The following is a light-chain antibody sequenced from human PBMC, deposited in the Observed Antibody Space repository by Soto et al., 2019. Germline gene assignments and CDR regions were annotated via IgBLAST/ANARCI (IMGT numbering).Light chain of an antibody. Sequence: DIQITQSPSSLSSSVGYIVTITVQGSQNINNDLNWYPQKPGRAPKLLIYDASNLEAGVPSRFRGSGSGTDFTFTISRLQPEDIATYYCQQYENLPTFGQGTRLEIK. V-gene: IGKV1-33*01. CDR3: QQYENLPT. J-gene: IGKJ5*01. CDR2: DAS. CDR1: QNINND.